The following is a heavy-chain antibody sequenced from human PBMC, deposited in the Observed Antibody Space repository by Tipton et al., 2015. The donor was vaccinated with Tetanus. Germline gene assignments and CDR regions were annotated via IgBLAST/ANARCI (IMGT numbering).Heavy chain of an antibody. J-gene: IGHJ4*02. CDR3: ARGGGIAARPGQFSVY. V-gene: IGHV4-39*01. D-gene: IGHD6-6*01. CDR1: GGSISSSSYY. Sequence: PSLTCTVSGGSISSSSYYWGWIRQPPGKGLEWIGSIYYSGSTYYNPSLKSRVTISVDTSKNQFSLKLSSVTAADTAVYYCARGGGIAARPGQFSVYWGQGTLVTVSS. CDR2: IYYSGST.